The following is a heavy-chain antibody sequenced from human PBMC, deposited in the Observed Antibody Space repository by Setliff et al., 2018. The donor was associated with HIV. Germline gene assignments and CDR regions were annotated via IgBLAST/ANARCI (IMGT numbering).Heavy chain of an antibody. CDR2: ISSNGGST. Sequence: PGGSLRLSCAASGFTFSDYYMSWIRQAPGKGLEWVSAISSNGGSTYYADSVKGRFTISRDNAKNSLYLQMNSLRVEDTAVYYCATDCAVVGGTGSLDSWGQGTRVTVSS. CDR3: ATDCAVVGGTGSLDS. V-gene: IGHV3-11*01. CDR1: GFTFSDYY. D-gene: IGHD1-26*01. J-gene: IGHJ4*02.